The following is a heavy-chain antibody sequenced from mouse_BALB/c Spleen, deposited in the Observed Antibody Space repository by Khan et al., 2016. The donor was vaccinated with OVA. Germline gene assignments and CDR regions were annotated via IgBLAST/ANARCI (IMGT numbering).Heavy chain of an antibody. CDR2: INSDGDYT. CDR3: ASSPYGNFAY. V-gene: IGHV5-9-3*01. CDR1: GFTFSTFA. D-gene: IGHD2-1*01. J-gene: IGHJ3*01. Sequence: EVHLVESGGGLVKPGGSLKLSCAASGFTFSTFAMSWVRQTPEKRLEWVATINSDGDYTYYPDNVTGRFTISRDNAKNTLYLQINSLRSEDTAMYYCASSPYGNFAYWGQGTLVTVSA.